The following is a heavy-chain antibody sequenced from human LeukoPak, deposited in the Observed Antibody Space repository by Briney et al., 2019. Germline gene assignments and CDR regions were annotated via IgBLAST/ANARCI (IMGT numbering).Heavy chain of an antibody. V-gene: IGHV3-30-3*01. J-gene: IGHJ4*02. CDR2: ISYDGSNK. D-gene: IGHD3/OR15-3a*01. CDR1: GFTFSSYA. Sequence: GGSLRLSCAASGFTFSSYAMHWVRQAPGKGLEWVAVISYDGSNKYYADSVKGRFTISRDNSKNTLYLQMNSLRAEDTAVYYCARDPDLVDFPSYFDYWGQGTLVTVSS. CDR3: ARDPDLVDFPSYFDY.